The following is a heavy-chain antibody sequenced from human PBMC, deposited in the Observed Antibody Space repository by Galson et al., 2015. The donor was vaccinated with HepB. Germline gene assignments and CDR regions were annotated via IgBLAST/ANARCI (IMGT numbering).Heavy chain of an antibody. Sequence: SLRLSCAASGFTFSSYGMHWVRQAPGKGLEWVAFIRYDGSNKSYADSAKGRFTISRDNSKNTVYLQMNSLRAEDTAVYYCAKDPYYYGSGSYSVDYWGQGTLVTVSS. J-gene: IGHJ4*02. V-gene: IGHV3-30*02. D-gene: IGHD3-10*01. CDR2: IRYDGSNK. CDR1: GFTFSSYG. CDR3: AKDPYYYGSGSYSVDY.